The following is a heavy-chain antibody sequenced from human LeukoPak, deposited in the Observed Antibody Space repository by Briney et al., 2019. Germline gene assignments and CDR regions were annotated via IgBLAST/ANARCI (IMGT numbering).Heavy chain of an antibody. Sequence: GGSLRLSCAASGFAFDVFSMHWVRQAPGKGLEWVSLINRDGVTGYYADSVKGRFTISRDNSRNSLYLQLNSLTIEDTALYYCAKEGYNSRWISFDHWGRGALVTVSS. CDR1: GFAFDVFS. CDR3: AKEGYNSRWISFDH. J-gene: IGHJ4*02. V-gene: IGHV3-43*01. CDR2: INRDGVTG. D-gene: IGHD6-19*01.